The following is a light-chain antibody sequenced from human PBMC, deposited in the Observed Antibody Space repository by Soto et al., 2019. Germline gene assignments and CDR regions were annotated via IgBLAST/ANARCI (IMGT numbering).Light chain of an antibody. CDR3: QQYGSSRT. CDR2: GAS. CDR1: QSVSSSY. J-gene: IGKJ3*01. V-gene: IGKV3-20*01. Sequence: EIVLTQSPGTLSLSPGERATLSCRASQSVSSSYLAWYQQKPGQAPRLLIYGASSRATGIPDRFGGSGSGTDFTLTISRLEPEDFAVYYCQQYGSSRTLGPGTKVDIK.